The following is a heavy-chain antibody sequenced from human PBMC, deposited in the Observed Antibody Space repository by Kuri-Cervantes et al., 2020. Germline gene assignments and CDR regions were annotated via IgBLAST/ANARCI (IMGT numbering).Heavy chain of an antibody. CDR3: ASPLYFDWLLLAFDI. J-gene: IGHJ3*02. D-gene: IGHD3-9*01. Sequence: ESLKISCTVSGGSISSSSYYWGWIRQPPGKGLEWIGSIYYSGSTYYNPSLKSRVTISVDTSKNQLSLKLSSVTAADTAVYYCASPLYFDWLLLAFDIWGQGTMVTVSS. CDR2: IYYSGST. V-gene: IGHV4-39*01. CDR1: GGSISSSSYY.